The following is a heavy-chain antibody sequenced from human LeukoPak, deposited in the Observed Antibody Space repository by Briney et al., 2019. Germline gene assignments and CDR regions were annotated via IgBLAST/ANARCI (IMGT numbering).Heavy chain of an antibody. CDR2: IAGSSGYI. J-gene: IGHJ4*01. D-gene: IGHD2-21*02. CDR3: ARDRGAYCGGDCYLGFDY. CDR1: GFTFSSYA. V-gene: IGHV3-21*01. Sequence: GGSLRLSCAASGFTFSSYAMSWVRQAPGKGLEWVSSIAGSSGYISYADSVKGRFTISRDNAKKSLYLQMTSLTAEDTAVYYCARDRGAYCGGDCYLGFDYWGRGTLVTASS.